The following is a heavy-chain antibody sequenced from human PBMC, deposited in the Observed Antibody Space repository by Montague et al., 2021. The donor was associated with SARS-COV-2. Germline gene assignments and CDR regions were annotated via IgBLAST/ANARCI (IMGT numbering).Heavy chain of an antibody. CDR3: ANMGVGPIKVFCVGSRGGLDY. CDR1: GGSISSSSYY. CDR2: IYYSGNT. J-gene: IGHJ4*02. V-gene: IGHV4-39*01. D-gene: IGHD2-21*01. Sequence: SETLSLTCTVSGGSISSSSYYWGWIRQPPGKGLEWIGNIYYSGNTYYNPSLKSRVTISVDTSKNQFSLKLSSVTAADTAVYYCANMGVGPIKVFCVGSRGGLDYWGQGTLVTVSS.